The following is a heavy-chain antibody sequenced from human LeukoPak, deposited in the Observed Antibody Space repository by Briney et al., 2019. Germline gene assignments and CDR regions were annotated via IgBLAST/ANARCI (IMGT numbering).Heavy chain of an antibody. J-gene: IGHJ5*02. CDR2: ITHSGST. Sequence: SETLSLTCTVSGGSISSSSYYWSWIRQPPGKGLEWIGEITHSGSTNYKSSLKSRVTISVDTSKNQFSLKLTSVTAADTAIYYCSRRGQWLGRWFDPWGQGTLVTVSS. V-gene: IGHV4-39*01. CDR3: SRRGQWLGRWFDP. D-gene: IGHD6-19*01. CDR1: GGSISSSSYY.